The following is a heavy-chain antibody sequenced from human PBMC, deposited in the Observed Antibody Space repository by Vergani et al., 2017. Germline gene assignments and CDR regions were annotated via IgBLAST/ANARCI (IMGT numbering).Heavy chain of an antibody. V-gene: IGHV3-11*05. CDR3: ARQYGSGSYIYFDY. D-gene: IGHD3-10*01. CDR2: ISSSSSYT. J-gene: IGHJ4*02. CDR1: GFTFSDYY. Sequence: QVQLVESGGGMVKPGGSLRLSCAASGFTFSDYYMSWIRQAPGKGLEWVSYISSSSSYTNYADSVKGRFTISRDNAKNSLYLQMNSLRAEDTAVYYCARQYGSGSYIYFDYWGQGTLVTVSS.